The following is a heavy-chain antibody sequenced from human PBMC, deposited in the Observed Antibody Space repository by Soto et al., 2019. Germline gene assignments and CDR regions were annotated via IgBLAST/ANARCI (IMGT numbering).Heavy chain of an antibody. D-gene: IGHD2-2*01. J-gene: IGHJ4*02. CDR3: ARPARECSSPGCAN. CDR2: INRDGSET. CDR1: GLTFSNYW. Sequence: EVQLVESGGGLVQPGGSLRLSCVVSGLTFSNYWMSWVHQAPGKGLEWVANINRDGSETYYVDSVKGRFTISRDNIKNSLYLQMTSLRAEDTAVYYCARPARECSSPGCANWGQGTLVTVSS. V-gene: IGHV3-7*01.